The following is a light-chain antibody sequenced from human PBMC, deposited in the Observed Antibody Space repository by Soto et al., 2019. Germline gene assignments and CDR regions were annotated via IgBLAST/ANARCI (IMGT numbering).Light chain of an antibody. CDR3: HQYDNWPVT. CDR1: QSVSSN. V-gene: IGKV3-15*01. Sequence: EIVMTQSPATLSVSPGDRATLSCRASQSVSSNLAWYQQKPGQAPRLLIYGASTRAPGAPGGFTGSGSGTEFTLTISSLQSEDFAVYYCHQYDNWPVTFRGGTKVEVK. CDR2: GAS. J-gene: IGKJ4*01.